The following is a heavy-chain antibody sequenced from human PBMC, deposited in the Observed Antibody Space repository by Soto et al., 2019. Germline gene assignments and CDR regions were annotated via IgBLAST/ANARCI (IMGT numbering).Heavy chain of an antibody. Sequence: QVQLVQSGAEVKKPGASVKVSCKASGYTFTSYYMHWVRQAPGQGLEWMGIINPSGGSKSYAQKLQCSLTMRRAASTMAVSMQLRSVRSDETADHYCAGLCVDIIATASGNAFDIWGQGTMVTVSS. D-gene: IGHD5-12*01. J-gene: IGHJ3*02. V-gene: IGHV1-46*03. CDR1: GYTFTSYY. CDR2: INPSGGSK. CDR3: AGLCVDIIATASGNAFDI.